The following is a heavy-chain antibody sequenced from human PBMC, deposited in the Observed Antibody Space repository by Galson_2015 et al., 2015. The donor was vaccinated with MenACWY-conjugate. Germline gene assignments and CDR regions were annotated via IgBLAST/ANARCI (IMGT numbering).Heavy chain of an antibody. V-gene: IGHV3-23*01. Sequence: SLRLSCAASGFTFSSYAMSWVRQAPGKGLEWVSAISGSGGSTYYADSVKGRFTISRDNSKNTLYLQMNSLRAEDTAVYYCATALGSSKLFDYWGQGTLVTVSS. CDR1: GFTFSSYA. CDR2: ISGSGGST. CDR3: ATALGSSKLFDY. J-gene: IGHJ4*02. D-gene: IGHD6-13*01.